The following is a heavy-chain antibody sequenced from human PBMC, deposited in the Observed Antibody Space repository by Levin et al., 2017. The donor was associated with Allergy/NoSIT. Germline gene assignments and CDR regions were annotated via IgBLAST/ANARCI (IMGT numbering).Heavy chain of an antibody. D-gene: IGHD3-16*01. J-gene: IGHJ4*02. V-gene: IGHV3-23*01. Sequence: GESLKISCAASGFTFSNYAMSWVRQAPGKGLEWVSSISGTDGFTNYADSVEGRFTISRDNSRNTVYLQMNSLRADDTAVYFCAKRWWSGGGLGDPFGSWGQGTLVTVSS. CDR3: AKRWWSGGGLGDPFGS. CDR2: ISGTDGFT. CDR1: GFTFSNYA.